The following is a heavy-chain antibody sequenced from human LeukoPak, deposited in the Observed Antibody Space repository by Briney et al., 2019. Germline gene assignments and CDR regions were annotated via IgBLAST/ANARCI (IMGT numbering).Heavy chain of an antibody. V-gene: IGHV4-39*01. CDR3: ASSAPYCGGDCYGFDP. CDR1: GGSISSSSYY. Sequence: PSETLSLTCTVSGGSISSSSYYWGWIRQPPGKGLEWIGSIYYSGSTYYNPSLKSRVTISVDTSMNQFSLKLSSVTAADTAVYYCASSAPYCGGDCYGFDPWGQGTLVTVSS. J-gene: IGHJ5*02. D-gene: IGHD2-21*02. CDR2: IYYSGST.